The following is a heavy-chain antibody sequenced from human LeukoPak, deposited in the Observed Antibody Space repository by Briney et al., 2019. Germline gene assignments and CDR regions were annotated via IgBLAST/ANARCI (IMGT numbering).Heavy chain of an antibody. CDR2: MNPNSGNT. V-gene: IGHV1-8*01. CDR3: ARGRRRAYYGSGSYEYYFDY. J-gene: IGHJ4*02. Sequence: ASVKVSCKASGYTFTSYDINWVRQATGQGLEWMGWMNPNSGNTGYAQKFQGRVTMTRNTSISTAYMELSSLRSEDTAVYYCARGRRRAYYGSGSYEYYFDYWGQGTLVTVSS. CDR1: GYTFTSYD. D-gene: IGHD3-10*01.